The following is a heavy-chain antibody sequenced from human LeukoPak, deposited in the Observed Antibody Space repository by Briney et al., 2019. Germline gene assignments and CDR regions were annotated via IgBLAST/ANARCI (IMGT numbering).Heavy chain of an antibody. V-gene: IGHV4-59*01. CDR1: GGSISSYY. CDR2: IYYSGST. CDR3: ARGYYGGPVDY. J-gene: IGHJ4*02. Sequence: PSETLSLTCTVSGGSISSYYWSWIRQPPGKGLEWIGYIYYSGSTNYNPSLKSRVTISVDTSKNQFSLKLSSVTVADTAVYYCARGYYGGPVDYWGQGTLVTVSS. D-gene: IGHD4-23*01.